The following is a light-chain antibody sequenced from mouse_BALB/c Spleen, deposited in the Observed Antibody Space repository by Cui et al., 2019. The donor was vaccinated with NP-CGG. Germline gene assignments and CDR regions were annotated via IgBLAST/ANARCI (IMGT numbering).Light chain of an antibody. V-gene: IGLV1*01. CDR2: GTN. CDR3: ALWYSNHWV. Sequence: QGVVTQESAPTTSPGETVTLTCRSSIGAVTTSNYANWVQEKPDHLFTGLIGGTNNRAPGVPARFSGSLIGDKAALTITGAQTEDEAIYFCALWYSNHWVFGGGTKLTVL. CDR1: IGAVTTSNY. J-gene: IGLJ1*01.